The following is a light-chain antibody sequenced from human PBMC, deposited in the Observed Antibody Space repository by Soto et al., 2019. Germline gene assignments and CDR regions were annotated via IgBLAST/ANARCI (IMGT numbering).Light chain of an antibody. V-gene: IGLV2-14*03. CDR3: SSYTISSTVV. CDR1: SRDVGAYNY. CDR2: DVN. Sequence: QSALTQPASVSGSPGQSITISCTGTSRDVGAYNYVSWYQQYPGRAPKLIIYDVNNRPSGDSNRFSGSKSGNMASLTISGLQAEDEADYYCSSYTISSTVVFGGGTMVTVL. J-gene: IGLJ2*01.